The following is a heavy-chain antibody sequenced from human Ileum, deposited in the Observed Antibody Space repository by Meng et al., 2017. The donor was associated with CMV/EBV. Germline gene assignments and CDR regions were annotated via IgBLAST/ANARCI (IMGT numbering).Heavy chain of an antibody. CDR2: IYYSGST. V-gene: IGHV4-31*02. D-gene: IGHD3-22*01. CDR3: ARARDYYDSSGYYDY. J-gene: IGHJ4*02. Sequence: VSIRSGVYYWSWIRQHPGKGLEWIGYIYYSGSTYYNPSLKSRVTISVDTSKNQFSLKLSSVTAADTAVYYCARARDYYDSSGYYDYWGQGTLVTVSS. CDR1: VSIRSGVYY.